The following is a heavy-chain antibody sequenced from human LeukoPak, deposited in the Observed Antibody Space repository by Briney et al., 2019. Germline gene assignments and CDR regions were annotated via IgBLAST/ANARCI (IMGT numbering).Heavy chain of an antibody. J-gene: IGHJ4*02. V-gene: IGHV3-7*01. D-gene: IGHD3-22*01. CDR3: ARARGYYYDSSGYYPLDY. Sequence: GGSLRLSCAASGFTFSSYWMSWVRQAPGKGLEWVANIKQDGSEKYYVDSVKGRFTISRDNAKNSLYLQMNSLRAEDTAVYYCARARGYYYDSSGYYPLDYWGQGTLVTVSS. CDR1: GFTFSSYW. CDR2: IKQDGSEK.